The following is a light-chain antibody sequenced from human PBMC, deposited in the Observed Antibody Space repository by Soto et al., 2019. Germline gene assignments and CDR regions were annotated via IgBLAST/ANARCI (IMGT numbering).Light chain of an antibody. CDR3: SSYAGSNNFVV. V-gene: IGLV2-8*01. J-gene: IGLJ2*01. Sequence: QSVLTQPASVSGSPGQSITISCTGTSSDVGSYNYVSWYQQHPGKAPKLMIYEVSKRPSGVPDRFSGSKSGNTASLTVSGLQAEDEADYYCSSYAGSNNFVVFGGGTQLTVL. CDR2: EVS. CDR1: SSDVGSYNY.